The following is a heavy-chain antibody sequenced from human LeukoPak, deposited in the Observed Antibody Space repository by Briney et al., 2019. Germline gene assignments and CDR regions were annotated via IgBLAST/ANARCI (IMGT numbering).Heavy chain of an antibody. J-gene: IGHJ4*02. D-gene: IGHD3-3*02. CDR2: IIPIFGTA. V-gene: IGHV1-69*05. CDR3: AVSRPPGFDY. Sequence: GASVKVSCKASGGTFSSYAISWVRQAPGQGLEWMGGIIPIFGTANYAQKFQGRVTITTDESTSTAYMELSSLRSEDTAVYYCAVSRPPGFDYWGQGTLVTVSS. CDR1: GGTFSSYA.